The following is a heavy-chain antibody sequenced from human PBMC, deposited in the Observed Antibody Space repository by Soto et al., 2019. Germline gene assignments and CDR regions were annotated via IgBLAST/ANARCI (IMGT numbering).Heavy chain of an antibody. CDR3: ARAPPEYSLGYRYYGMDV. Sequence: EVQLVESGGGLVQPGGSLRLSCAAPGFTFGSYWMHWVRPAPGKGLVWVSHISLDGSRTTYADSVKGRFTISRDNAKRTLYLLMNSLRAEDTAVYYCARAPPEYSLGYRYYGMDVWGQGTNVTVSS. V-gene: IGHV3-74*01. D-gene: IGHD2-21*01. CDR2: ISLDGSRT. J-gene: IGHJ6*02. CDR1: GFTFGSYW.